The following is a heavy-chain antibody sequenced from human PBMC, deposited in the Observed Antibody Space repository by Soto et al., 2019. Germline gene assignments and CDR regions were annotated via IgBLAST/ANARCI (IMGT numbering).Heavy chain of an antibody. CDR3: ARAPVVAATGVWFDP. CDR1: GGSISSYY. D-gene: IGHD2-15*01. J-gene: IGHJ5*02. V-gene: IGHV4-59*01. CDR2: IYYSGST. Sequence: QVQLQESGPGLVKPSETLSLTCTVSGGSISSYYWSWIRQPPGKGLEWIGYIYYSGSTNYNPSLKSRVTISVDTSKNQFSLKLSSVTAADTAVYYCARAPVVAATGVWFDPWGQGTLVTVSS.